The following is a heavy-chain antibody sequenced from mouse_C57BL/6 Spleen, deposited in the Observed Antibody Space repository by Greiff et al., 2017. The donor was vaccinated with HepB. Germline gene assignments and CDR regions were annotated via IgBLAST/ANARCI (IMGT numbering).Heavy chain of an antibody. V-gene: IGHV3-6*01. CDR3: ARDEDWDYFDY. CDR1: GYSITSGYY. CDR2: ISYDGSN. J-gene: IGHJ2*01. Sequence: EVKLVESGPGLVKPSQSLSLTCSVTGYSITSGYYWNWIRQFPGNKLEWMGYISYDGSNNYNPSLKNRISITRDTSKNQFFLKLNSVTTEDTATYYCARDEDWDYFDYWGQGTTLTVSS. D-gene: IGHD4-1*01.